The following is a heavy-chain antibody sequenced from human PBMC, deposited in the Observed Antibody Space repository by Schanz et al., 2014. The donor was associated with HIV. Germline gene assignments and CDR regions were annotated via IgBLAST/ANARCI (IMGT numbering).Heavy chain of an antibody. D-gene: IGHD1-20*01. CDR3: ARGEAITYYYHYYGMDV. V-gene: IGHV3-33*08. J-gene: IGHJ6*02. Sequence: VQLLESGGGLVQPGGSLRLSCAGSGFAFSSYAMTWVRQAPGKGLEWVAVIWYDGSNKYYADSVKGRFTISRDNSKKTLYLQMNSLRAEDTAVYYCARGEAITYYYHYYGMDVWGQGTTVTVSS. CDR2: IWYDGSNK. CDR1: GFAFSSYA.